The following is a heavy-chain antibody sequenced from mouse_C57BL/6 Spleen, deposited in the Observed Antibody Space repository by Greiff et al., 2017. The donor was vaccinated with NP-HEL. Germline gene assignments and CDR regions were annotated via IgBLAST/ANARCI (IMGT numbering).Heavy chain of an antibody. D-gene: IGHD1-1*02. Sequence: VQLVESGGGLVQSGRSLRLSCATSGFTFSDFYMEWVRQAPGKGLEWIAASRNKANDYTTEYSASVKGRFIVSRDTSQSILYLQMNALRAEDTAIYYCAREIYGAMDYWGQGTSVTVSS. J-gene: IGHJ4*01. CDR2: SRNKANDYTT. V-gene: IGHV7-1*01. CDR1: GFTFSDFY. CDR3: AREIYGAMDY.